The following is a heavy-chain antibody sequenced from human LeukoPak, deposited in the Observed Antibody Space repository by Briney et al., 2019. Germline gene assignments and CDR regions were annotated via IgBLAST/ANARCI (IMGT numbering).Heavy chain of an antibody. J-gene: IGHJ4*02. Sequence: ASVKVSCKASGYTFTSYEINWVRQATGQGLDWMGWINAGNGNTKYSQEFQGRVTITRDTSASTAYMELSSLRSEDMAVYYCARASKGYSGYELGYWGQGTLVTVSS. D-gene: IGHD5-12*01. V-gene: IGHV1-3*03. CDR1: GYTFTSYE. CDR2: INAGNGNT. CDR3: ARASKGYSGYELGY.